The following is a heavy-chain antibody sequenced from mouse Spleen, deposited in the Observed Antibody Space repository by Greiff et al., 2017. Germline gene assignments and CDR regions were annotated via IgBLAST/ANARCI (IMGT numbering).Heavy chain of an antibody. CDR1: GFTFSSYG. CDR2: ISSGGSYT. CDR3: ARHRYSKAPFDY. V-gene: IGHV5-6*02. D-gene: IGHD2-5*01. Sequence: DVMLVESGGDLVKPGGSLKLSCAASGFTFSSYGMSWVRQTPDKRLEWVATISSGGSYTYYPDSVKGRFTISRDNAKNTLYLQMSSLKSEDTAMYYCARHRYSKAPFDYWGQGTTLTVSS. J-gene: IGHJ2*01.